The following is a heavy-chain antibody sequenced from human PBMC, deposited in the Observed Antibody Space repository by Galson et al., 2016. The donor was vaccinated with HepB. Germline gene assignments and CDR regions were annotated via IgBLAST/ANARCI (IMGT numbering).Heavy chain of an antibody. J-gene: IGHJ6*04. Sequence: YLRLSCVASGFTLSNYDTNRVRPAPGKGLDWVSDIKASADTIHYAVSAQGRLTISRDSYRNTVYLQMNSLRAEDTAVYFCAKVHSGYGSSWPYYYYYGLDVWGKGTTVTVSS. CDR2: IKASADTI. CDR1: GFTLSNYD. V-gene: IGHV3-23*01. D-gene: IGHD6-13*01. CDR3: AKVHSGYGSSWPYYYYYGLDV.